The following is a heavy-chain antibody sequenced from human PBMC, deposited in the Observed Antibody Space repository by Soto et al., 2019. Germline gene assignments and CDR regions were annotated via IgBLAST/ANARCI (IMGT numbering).Heavy chain of an antibody. V-gene: IGHV4-39*01. CDR2: IYYSGST. J-gene: IGHJ5*02. CDR1: GGSISSSSYY. D-gene: IGHD6-6*01. CDR3: ARQELLLGDSSSSWFDP. Sequence: SETLSLTCTVSGGSISSSSYYWGWIRQPPGKGLEWIGSIYYSGSTYYNPSLKSRVTISVDTSKNQFSLKLSSVNAADTAVYYCARQELLLGDSSSSWFDPWGQGTLVT.